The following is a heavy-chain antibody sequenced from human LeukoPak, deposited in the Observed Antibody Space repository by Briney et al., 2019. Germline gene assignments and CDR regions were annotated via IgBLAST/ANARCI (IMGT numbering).Heavy chain of an antibody. Sequence: ASVKVSCKTPGYSFATYGFCWVRQAPGDGLEWMGWISANTGKTSYAQKFQDRVTMTTDTSTTTAYMELRSLRLDDTAVYFCAKVAGDRMDYWGQGTLVTVSS. CDR1: GYSFATYG. D-gene: IGHD6-13*01. V-gene: IGHV1-18*01. CDR3: AKVAGDRMDY. CDR2: ISANTGKT. J-gene: IGHJ4*02.